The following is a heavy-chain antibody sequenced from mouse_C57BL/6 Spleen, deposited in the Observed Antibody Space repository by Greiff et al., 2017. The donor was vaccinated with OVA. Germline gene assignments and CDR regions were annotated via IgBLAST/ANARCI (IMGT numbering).Heavy chain of an antibody. Sequence: QVQLQQSDAELVKPGASVKISCKVSGYTFTDHTIHWMKQRPEQGLEWIGYIYPRDGSTKYNEKFKGKATLTADKSSSTAYMQLNSLTSEDSAVYFCARWGYYDYDGYAMDYWGQGTSVTVSS. CDR1: GYTFTDHT. CDR3: ARWGYYDYDGYAMDY. CDR2: IYPRDGST. V-gene: IGHV1-78*01. D-gene: IGHD2-4*01. J-gene: IGHJ4*01.